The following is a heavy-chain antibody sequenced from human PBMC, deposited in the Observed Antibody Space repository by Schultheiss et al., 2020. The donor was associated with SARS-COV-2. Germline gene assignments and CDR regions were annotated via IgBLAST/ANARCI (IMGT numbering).Heavy chain of an antibody. V-gene: IGHV3-7*03. J-gene: IGHJ4*02. CDR2: IKQDGSEK. CDR1: GFTFSSYG. CDR3: ASRGSGWPSYFDY. Sequence: GGSLRLSCAASGFTFSSYGMHWVRQAPGKGLEWVANIKQDGSEKYYVDSVKGRFTISRDNAKNSLYLQMNSLRAEDTAVYYCASRGSGWPSYFDYWGQGTLVTVSS. D-gene: IGHD6-19*01.